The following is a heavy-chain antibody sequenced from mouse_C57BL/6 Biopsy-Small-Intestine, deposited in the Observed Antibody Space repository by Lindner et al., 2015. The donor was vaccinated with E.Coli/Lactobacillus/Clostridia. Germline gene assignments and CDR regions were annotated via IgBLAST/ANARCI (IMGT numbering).Heavy chain of an antibody. Sequence: LQESWGGLVKPGGSLKLSCAASGFTFSNFGMHWVRQAPEKGLEWVAYISGGSTTIYYADTVKGRFTISRDNAKNTLFLQMTSLRSEDTAMYYCARRGYAMDYWGQGTSVTVSS. CDR2: ISGGSTTI. J-gene: IGHJ4*01. CDR3: ARRGYAMDY. V-gene: IGHV5-17*01. CDR1: GFTFSNFG.